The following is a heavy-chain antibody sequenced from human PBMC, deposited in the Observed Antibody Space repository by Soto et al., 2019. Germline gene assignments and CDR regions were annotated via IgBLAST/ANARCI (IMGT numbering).Heavy chain of an antibody. V-gene: IGHV3-11*06. D-gene: IGHD1-1*01. Sequence: QVQLVESGGDLVKPGGSLRLSCAASGFTFRLYYMTCVRQATGEGLEWISYISSAGDYTDYAASVTGRFTISRDNARNSMFLPMNSLRAEDTAVYYCVRAHWNVEYWGRGTLVTVSS. CDR2: ISSAGDYT. CDR3: VRAHWNVEY. CDR1: GFTFRLYY. J-gene: IGHJ4*02.